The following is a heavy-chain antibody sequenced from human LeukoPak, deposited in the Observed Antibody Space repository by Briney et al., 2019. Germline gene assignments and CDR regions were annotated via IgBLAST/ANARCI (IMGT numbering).Heavy chain of an antibody. J-gene: IGHJ4*02. CDR3: ARRGITIFGVKDY. CDR1: GGSFSGYY. Sequence: SETLSLTCAVYGGSFSGYYWSWIRQPPGKGLEWIGEINHSGSTNYNPSLKSRVTISVDTSKNQFSLKLSSVTAADTAVYYCARRGITIFGVKDYWGQGTLSPSPQ. D-gene: IGHD3-3*01. V-gene: IGHV4-34*01. CDR2: INHSGST.